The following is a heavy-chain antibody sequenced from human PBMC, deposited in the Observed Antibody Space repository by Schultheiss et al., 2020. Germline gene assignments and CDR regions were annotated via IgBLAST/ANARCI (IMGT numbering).Heavy chain of an antibody. V-gene: IGHV3-74*01. Sequence: GGSLRLSCAASGIAFSTSYMHWFRQVPGEGLVWVSRINSDGSSTSYADSVKGRFTISRDNAKNSLYLQMNSLRAEDTAVYYCARDVWSYSSYGMDVWGQGTTVTRLL. CDR2: INSDGSST. D-gene: IGHD1-26*01. CDR1: GIAFSTSY. J-gene: IGHJ6*02. CDR3: ARDVWSYSSYGMDV.